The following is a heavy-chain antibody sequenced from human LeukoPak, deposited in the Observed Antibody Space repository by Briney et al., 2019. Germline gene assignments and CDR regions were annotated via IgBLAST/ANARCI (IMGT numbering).Heavy chain of an antibody. CDR3: ARDRAEGSGSYSPYFDY. V-gene: IGHV1-18*01. J-gene: IGHJ4*02. CDR1: GYTFTSYG. Sequence: ASVKVSCKASGYTFTSYGISWVRQAPGQGLEWMGWISAYNGNTNYAQKLQGRVTMTTDTSTSTAYMELRSLRSDDTAVYYCARDRAEGSGSYSPYFDYWGQGTLVTVSS. CDR2: ISAYNGNT. D-gene: IGHD3-10*01.